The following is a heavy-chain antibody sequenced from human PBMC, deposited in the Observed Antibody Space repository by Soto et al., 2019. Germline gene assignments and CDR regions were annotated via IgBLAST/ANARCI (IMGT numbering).Heavy chain of an antibody. J-gene: IGHJ4*02. CDR3: ATDRGKYIDVCDY. V-gene: IGHV6-1*01. CDR2: TYYRTKWFN. Sequence: SQTLSLTFAISGDSVSSDSVAWNWIRQSTSRGLEWLGRTYYRTKWFNDYAVSVMSRITITPDTSRNQFSLQLTSVTPEDTAVYYRATDRGKYIDVCDYWGQGILVPVSS. D-gene: IGHD1-26*01. CDR1: GDSVSSDSVA.